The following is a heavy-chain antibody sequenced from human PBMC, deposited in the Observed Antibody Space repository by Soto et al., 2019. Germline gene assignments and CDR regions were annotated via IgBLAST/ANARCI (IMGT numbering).Heavy chain of an antibody. V-gene: IGHV4-38-2*01. CDR3: ARGYSSGVRYFTY. CDR2: VYHSGTT. J-gene: IGHJ4*02. CDR1: GYSINSDLY. Sequence: PSETLSLTCAVSGYSINSDLYWGWIRQPPGKGLEWVGSVYHSGTTYYNPSLKSRLAISVDTSNNHFSLKLSSVTAADTAVYYCARGYSSGVRYFTYWGQGTLVTVSS. D-gene: IGHD5-12*01.